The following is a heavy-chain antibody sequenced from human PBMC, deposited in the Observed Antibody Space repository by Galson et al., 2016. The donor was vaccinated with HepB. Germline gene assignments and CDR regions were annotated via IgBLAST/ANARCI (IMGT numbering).Heavy chain of an antibody. Sequence: ETLSLTCEVYGGSFSAYYWSWIRQPPGKGLEWIGEINHSGSTNYNPSLKSRVTISEDKSKNQFSPKIRFAVVADTAVYYCARGGGSSWYDNDAFDIWGQGTKVTVSS. D-gene: IGHD6-13*01. V-gene: IGHV4-34*01. CDR3: ARGGGSSWYDNDAFDI. J-gene: IGHJ3*02. CDR1: GGSFSAYY. CDR2: INHSGST.